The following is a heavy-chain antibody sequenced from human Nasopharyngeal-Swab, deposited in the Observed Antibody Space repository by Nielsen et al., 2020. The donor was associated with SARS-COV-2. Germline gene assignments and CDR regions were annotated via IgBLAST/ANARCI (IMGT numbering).Heavy chain of an antibody. D-gene: IGHD6-13*01. V-gene: IGHV3-30-3*01. CDR1: GFTFSSYA. Sequence: GGSLRLSCAASGFTFSSYAMHWVRQAPGKGLEWVAVISYDGSNKYYADSVKGRFTISRDNSKNTLHLQMNSLRAEDTAVYYCARDPSSSWLYDAFDIWGQGTMVTVSS. J-gene: IGHJ3*02. CDR2: ISYDGSNK. CDR3: ARDPSSSWLYDAFDI.